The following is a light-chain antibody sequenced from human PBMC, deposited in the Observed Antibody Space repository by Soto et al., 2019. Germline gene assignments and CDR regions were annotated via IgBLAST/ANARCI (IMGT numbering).Light chain of an antibody. CDR1: QDISNY. CDR2: AAS. V-gene: IGKV1-39*01. CDR3: QQRSNWPIT. J-gene: IGKJ5*01. Sequence: DIQMTQSPSSLSASLGDRVTITCQASQDISNYLNWYQQKPGKAPKLLIYAASSLQSGVPSRFSGSGSGTDFTLTISSLEPEDFAVYYCQQRSNWPITFGQGTRLE.